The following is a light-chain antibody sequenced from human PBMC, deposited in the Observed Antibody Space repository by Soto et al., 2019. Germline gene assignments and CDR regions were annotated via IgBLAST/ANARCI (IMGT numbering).Light chain of an antibody. CDR3: CSFTSSNTVI. J-gene: IGLJ2*01. Sequence: QSALTQPASVSGSPGQSITISCTGTSSDIGGYNYVSWYQQYPGEAPKIMIYEVNNRPSGVSNRFSGSKSGNTASLTISGLQTEDEADYYCCSFTSSNTVIFGGGTQLTVL. V-gene: IGLV2-14*01. CDR2: EVN. CDR1: SSDIGGYNY.